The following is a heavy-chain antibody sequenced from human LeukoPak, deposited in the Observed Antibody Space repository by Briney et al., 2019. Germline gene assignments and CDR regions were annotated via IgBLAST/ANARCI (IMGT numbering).Heavy chain of an antibody. CDR2: ISYDGSNK. CDR1: GFTFSSYA. CDR3: ARGPSSGWCDY. J-gene: IGHJ4*02. D-gene: IGHD6-19*01. V-gene: IGHV3-30*04. Sequence: GGSLRLSCAASGFTFSSYAMHWVRQAPGKGLEWVAVISYDGSNKYYADSVKGRFTISRDNSKNTLYLQMNSLRAEDTAVYYCARGPSSGWCDYWGQGTLVTVSS.